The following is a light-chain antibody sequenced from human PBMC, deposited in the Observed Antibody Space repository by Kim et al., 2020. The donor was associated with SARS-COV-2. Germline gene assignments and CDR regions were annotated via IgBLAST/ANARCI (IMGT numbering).Light chain of an antibody. CDR3: QHYYSYPLT. J-gene: IGKJ1*01. Sequence: AIRITQSPSSLSASTGDRVTITCRASQGISSYLAWYQQKPGKAPKLLIYAASTLQSGVPSRFSGSGSGTDFTLTISCLQSEDFATYYCQHYYSYPLTFVQGTKVYIK. V-gene: IGKV1-8*01. CDR2: AAS. CDR1: QGISSY.